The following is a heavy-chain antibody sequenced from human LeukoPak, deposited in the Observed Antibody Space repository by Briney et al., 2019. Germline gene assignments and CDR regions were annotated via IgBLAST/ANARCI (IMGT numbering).Heavy chain of an antibody. V-gene: IGHV1-2*02. D-gene: IGHD3-16*02. CDR1: GYTFTCYY. Sequence: ASVKVSCKASGYTFTCYYMHWVRQAPAQGLEWMGWINPNSGGTNYAQKFQGRVTMTRDMSTTTDYMELSSLRSEDTAVYYCARDNSVGDIAWWFDPWGQGTLVTVSS. J-gene: IGHJ5*02. CDR2: INPNSGGT. CDR3: ARDNSVGDIAWWFDP.